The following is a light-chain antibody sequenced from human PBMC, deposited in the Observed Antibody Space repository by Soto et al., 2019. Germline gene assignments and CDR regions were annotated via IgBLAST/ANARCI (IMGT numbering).Light chain of an antibody. CDR1: ESISRH. J-gene: IGKJ5*01. Sequence: DIQMTQSPSSLSASVGDRVTITCRASESISRHLNWYQQKPGKAPNLLIYAASTLQNGVPSSFSGSGSGTDFTPTISSLQPEDFATYYCQQSYSTLSLSFGQGTRLEIK. V-gene: IGKV1-39*01. CDR2: AAS. CDR3: QQSYSTLSLS.